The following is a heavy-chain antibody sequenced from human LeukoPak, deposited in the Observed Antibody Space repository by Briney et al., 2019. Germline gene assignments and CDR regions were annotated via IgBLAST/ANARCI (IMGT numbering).Heavy chain of an antibody. Sequence: GGSLRLSCAASGFTFSSYWMHWVRQAPGKGLVWASRINSDGSSTSYADSVKGRFTISRDNDKNSLYLQMNSLAAEDTAIYYCAREVGGSRAFDVWGQGTMVTVSS. CDR3: AREVGGSRAFDV. V-gene: IGHV3-74*01. J-gene: IGHJ3*01. CDR1: GFTFSSYW. CDR2: INSDGSST. D-gene: IGHD6-13*01.